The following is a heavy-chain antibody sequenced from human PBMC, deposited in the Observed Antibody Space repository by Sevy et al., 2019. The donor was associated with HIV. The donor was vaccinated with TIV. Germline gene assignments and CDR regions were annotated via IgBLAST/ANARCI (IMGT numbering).Heavy chain of an antibody. V-gene: IGHV3-49*04. D-gene: IGHD1-1*01. CDR1: GFTFGDYA. CDR2: IRSKAYGGTT. Sequence: GGSLRLSCTASGFTFGDYAMSWVRQAPGKGLEWVGFIRSKAYGGTTEYAASVKGRFTISRDDSKSIAYLQMNSLKTEDTALYYCTRATTGKFYYYYGMDVWGQGTTVTVSS. J-gene: IGHJ6*02. CDR3: TRATTGKFYYYYGMDV.